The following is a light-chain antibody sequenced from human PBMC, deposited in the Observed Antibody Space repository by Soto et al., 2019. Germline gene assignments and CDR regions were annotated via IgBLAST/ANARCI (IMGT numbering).Light chain of an antibody. V-gene: IGKV1-33*01. CDR2: DAS. J-gene: IGKJ4*01. CDR3: QQYDNPLT. Sequence: DIQMTQSPSSLSESVGDRVTITCQASQDISNYLNWYQQKPGKAPKLLIYDASNLETGVPSRFSGSGSGTDFTFTISSLQPEDIATYYCQQYDNPLTFGGGTKVEIK. CDR1: QDISNY.